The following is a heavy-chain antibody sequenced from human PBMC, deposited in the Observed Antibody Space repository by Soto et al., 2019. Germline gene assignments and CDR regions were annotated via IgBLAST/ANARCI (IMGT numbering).Heavy chain of an antibody. CDR2: IYHSGST. V-gene: IGHV4-4*02. CDR3: ASLWFGELFYGMDV. D-gene: IGHD3-10*01. J-gene: IGHJ6*02. Sequence: SETLSLTCAVSGGSISSSNWWSWVRQPPGKGLEWIGEIYHSGSTNYNPSLKSRVTISVDKSKNQFSLRLSSVTAADTAVYYCASLWFGELFYGMDVWGQGTTVTVSS. CDR1: GGSISSSNW.